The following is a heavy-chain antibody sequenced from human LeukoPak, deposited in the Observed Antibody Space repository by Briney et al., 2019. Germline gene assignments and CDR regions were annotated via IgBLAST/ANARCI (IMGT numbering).Heavy chain of an antibody. J-gene: IGHJ4*02. V-gene: IGHV1-2*02. D-gene: IGHD3-3*01. CDR2: INPNSGGT. CDR1: GYTFTGYY. Sequence: GASVKVSCKASGYTFTGYYMHWVRQAPGQGLEWMGWINPNSGGTNYAQKFQGRVTMTRDTSISTVYMELSRLRSDDTAVYYCARDIPAEYDFWSGLFDCWGQGTLVTVSS. CDR3: ARDIPAEYDFWSGLFDC.